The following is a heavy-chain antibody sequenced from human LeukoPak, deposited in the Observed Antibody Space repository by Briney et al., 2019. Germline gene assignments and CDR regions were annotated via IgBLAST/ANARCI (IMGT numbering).Heavy chain of an antibody. J-gene: IGHJ4*02. CDR1: GFTFSNYW. CDR2: VKQDGSEK. D-gene: IGHD3-16*01. Sequence: AGGSLRISCAASGFTFSNYWMSWVRQAPGKGLEWVARVKQDGSEKYYVDSVKGRFTISRDNAKNSLYLQMNSLRAEDTAVYFCARDKSYASWGQGTLVTVSS. CDR3: ARDKSYAS. V-gene: IGHV3-7*01.